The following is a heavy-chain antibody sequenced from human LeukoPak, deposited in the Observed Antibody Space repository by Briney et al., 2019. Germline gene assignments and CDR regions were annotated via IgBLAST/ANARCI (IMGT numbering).Heavy chain of an antibody. J-gene: IGHJ4*02. V-gene: IGHV3-33*08. D-gene: IGHD6-25*01. CDR1: GFTFSSYA. CDR2: IWYDGSNK. CDR3: ARDLAATHLFGF. Sequence: GGSLRLSCAASGFTFSSYAMHWVRQAPGKGLEWVAVIWYDGSNKYYADSVKGRFTISRDNSKNTLYLQMNGLRAEDTAVYYCARDLAATHLFGFWGQGTLVTVSS.